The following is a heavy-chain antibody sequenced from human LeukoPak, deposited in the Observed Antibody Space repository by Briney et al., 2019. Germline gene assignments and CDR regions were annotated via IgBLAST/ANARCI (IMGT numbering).Heavy chain of an antibody. D-gene: IGHD4/OR15-4a*01. J-gene: IGHJ6*02. CDR1: GFTFSSYG. Sequence: GGSLRLSCAASGFTFSSYGMHWVRQAPGKGLEWVAVISYDGSNKYYADSVKGRFTISRDNSKNTLYLQMNSLRAEDTAVYYCAKVVLDYYYYGMDVWGQGTTVTVSS. CDR3: AKVVLDYYYYGMDV. V-gene: IGHV3-30*18. CDR2: ISYDGSNK.